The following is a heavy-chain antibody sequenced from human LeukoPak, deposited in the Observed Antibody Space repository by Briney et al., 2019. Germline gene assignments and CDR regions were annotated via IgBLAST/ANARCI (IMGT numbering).Heavy chain of an antibody. CDR2: INPNSGGT. Sequence: ASVKVSCKASGYTFTGYYMHWVRQAPGQGLEWMGRINPNSGGTNYAQKFQGRVTMTRDTSISTAYMELSRLRSDDTAVYYCARVYCSSTSCPEEYFQHWGQGTLVTVSS. CDR3: ARVYCSSTSCPEEYFQH. CDR1: GYTFTGYY. D-gene: IGHD2-2*01. J-gene: IGHJ1*01. V-gene: IGHV1-2*06.